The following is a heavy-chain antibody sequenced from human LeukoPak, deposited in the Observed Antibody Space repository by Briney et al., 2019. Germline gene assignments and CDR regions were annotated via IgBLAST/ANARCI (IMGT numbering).Heavy chain of an antibody. Sequence: GGSLRLSCAASGFTFSGYGVHWVRQAPGKGLEWVAFVRYDSSNKYYADSVKGRFTVSRDNSKNTLYLQMNSLRAEDTAVYYCAKDWGEWGQGTLVTVSS. J-gene: IGHJ4*02. CDR1: GFTFSGYG. CDR3: AKDWGE. CDR2: VRYDSSNK. D-gene: IGHD3-16*01. V-gene: IGHV3-30*02.